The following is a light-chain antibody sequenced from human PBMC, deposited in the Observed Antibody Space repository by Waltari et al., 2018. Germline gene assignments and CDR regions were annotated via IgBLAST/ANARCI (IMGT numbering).Light chain of an antibody. Sequence: DIVMTQSPDSLAVSLGERATINCKSSQSVLHSSNNKNYLAWYRQKPGQPPKLVIYWASTRESGVPDRFSGGGSGTDFTLTISSLQAEDVAVYYCQQYYSTPPTFGQGTKVEIK. CDR3: QQYYSTPPT. V-gene: IGKV4-1*01. J-gene: IGKJ1*01. CDR2: WAS. CDR1: QSVLHSSNNKNY.